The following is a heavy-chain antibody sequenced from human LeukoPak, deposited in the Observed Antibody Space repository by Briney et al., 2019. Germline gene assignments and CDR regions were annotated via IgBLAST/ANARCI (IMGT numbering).Heavy chain of an antibody. CDR1: GGSISSHF. Sequence: PSETLSPTRSVSGGSISSHFWSCIRQPPGKGLGWIGYIYYSWRSQHNPSLKSRVTISVDTSKNQFSLKLSSVTAADTAVYYCARGLAPSYYDFWSAKSVPARNWFDPWGQGTLVTVSS. CDR2: IYYSWRS. CDR3: ARGLAPSYYDFWSAKSVPARNWFDP. J-gene: IGHJ5*02. D-gene: IGHD3-3*01. V-gene: IGHV4-59*11.